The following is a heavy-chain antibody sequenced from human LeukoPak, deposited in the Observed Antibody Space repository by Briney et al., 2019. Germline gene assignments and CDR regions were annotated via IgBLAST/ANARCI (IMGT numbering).Heavy chain of an antibody. CDR1: GFTFSSYA. V-gene: IGHV3-23*01. Sequence: GGCLRLSCAASGFTFSSYAMSWVRQPPGKGLEWGSAIRAGGGSTYYADSVKGRFTISRDNSKNTLYLQMNSLRAEDTAVYYCAKAYYYDSSAYYSGRLLYFQHWGQGTLVTVSS. CDR3: AKAYYYDSSAYYSGRLLYFQH. J-gene: IGHJ1*01. D-gene: IGHD3-22*01. CDR2: IRAGGGST.